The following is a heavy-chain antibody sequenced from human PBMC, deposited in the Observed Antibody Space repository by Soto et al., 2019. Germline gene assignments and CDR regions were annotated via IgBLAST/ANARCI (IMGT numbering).Heavy chain of an antibody. CDR2: ISYDGSNK. Sequence: GGSLRLSCAASGFTFSSYGMHWVRQAPGKGLEWVAVISYDGSNKYYADSVKGRFTISRDNSKNTLYLQMNSLRAEDTAVYYCAKDRKYQLLPSVGDYYYGMDVWGQGTTVTVSS. V-gene: IGHV3-30*18. CDR1: GFTFSSYG. J-gene: IGHJ6*02. D-gene: IGHD2-2*01. CDR3: AKDRKYQLLPSVGDYYYGMDV.